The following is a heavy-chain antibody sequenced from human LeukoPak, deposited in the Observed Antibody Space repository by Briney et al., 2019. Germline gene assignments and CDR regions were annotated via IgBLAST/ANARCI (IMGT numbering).Heavy chain of an antibody. CDR1: GGTFSSYA. CDR2: ISAYNGNT. V-gene: IGHV1-18*01. CDR3: ARDRGSFPFDY. J-gene: IGHJ4*02. D-gene: IGHD1-26*01. Sequence: ASVKVSCKASGGTFSSYAISWVRQAPGQGLEWMGWISAYNGNTNYAQKLQGRVTMTTDTSTSTAYMELRSLRSDDTAVYYCARDRGSFPFDYWGQGTLVTVSS.